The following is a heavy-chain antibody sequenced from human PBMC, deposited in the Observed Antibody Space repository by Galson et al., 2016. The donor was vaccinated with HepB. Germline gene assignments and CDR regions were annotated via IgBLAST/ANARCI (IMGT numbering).Heavy chain of an antibody. Sequence: SLRLSCAASGFTFSSYSMSWVRQAPGKGLEWVSGISGSGGSTYYADSVKGRFTISRDNSKNTVFLQMNSLRVEDTALYYCARGIRGPDYWGPGTLVTVSS. CDR2: ISGSGGST. J-gene: IGHJ4*02. V-gene: IGHV3-23*01. D-gene: IGHD3-10*01. CDR3: ARGIRGPDY. CDR1: GFTFSSYS.